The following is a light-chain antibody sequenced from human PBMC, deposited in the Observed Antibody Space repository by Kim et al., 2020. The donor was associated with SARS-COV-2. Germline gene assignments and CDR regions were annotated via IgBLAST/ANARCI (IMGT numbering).Light chain of an antibody. CDR1: SSNIGAGYD. J-gene: IGLJ3*02. CDR3: QSYDSRSVM. Sequence: PGQRVTIACTGSSSNIGAGYDVHWYQQLPGTAPTLLIYGNNNRPSGVPDRFSGSKSGTSASLAITGLQAEDEADYYCQSYDSRSVMFGGGTQLTVL. CDR2: GNN. V-gene: IGLV1-40*01.